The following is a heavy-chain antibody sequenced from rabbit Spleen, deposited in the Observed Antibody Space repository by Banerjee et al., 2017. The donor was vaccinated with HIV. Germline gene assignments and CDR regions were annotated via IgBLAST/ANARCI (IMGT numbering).Heavy chain of an antibody. J-gene: IGHJ4*01. CDR3: ARDLAGVIGWNFNL. CDR1: GIDLSYNA. D-gene: IGHD4-1*01. V-gene: IGHV1S45*01. Sequence: QEQLKETGGGLVQPGGSLTLSCKVSGIDLSYNAMSWVRQAPGKGLEWIACINTATAKAVYASWAKGRFTISKTSSTTVTLQMTSLTAADTATYFCARDLAGVIGWNFNLWGPGTLVTVS. CDR2: INTATAKA.